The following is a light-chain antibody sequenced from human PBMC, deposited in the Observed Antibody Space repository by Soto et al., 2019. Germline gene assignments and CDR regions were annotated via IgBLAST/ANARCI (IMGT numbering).Light chain of an antibody. CDR2: GAS. J-gene: IGKJ1*01. Sequence: IVMMQSQASLYVSRWERANLSCRASQSVSSILAWYQQKPGQAPRLLIYGASTRATGVPARFSGSGSGTDSTLTISRLEPEDFAVYYCLQYGSSVWTFGQGAEVDI. CDR1: QSVSSI. V-gene: IGKV3-15*01. CDR3: LQYGSSVWT.